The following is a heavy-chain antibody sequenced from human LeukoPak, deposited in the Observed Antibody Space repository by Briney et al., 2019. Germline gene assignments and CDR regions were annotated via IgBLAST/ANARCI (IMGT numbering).Heavy chain of an antibody. D-gene: IGHD2-8*02. CDR2: IYYSGST. CDR3: ARRLVNWFDP. Sequence: SETLSLTCTVSGGSISSGGYYWSWIRQPPGKGLEWIGYIYYSGSTNYNPSLKSRVTISVDTSKNQFSLKLSSVTAADTAVYYCARRLVNWFDPWGQGTLVTVSS. J-gene: IGHJ5*02. CDR1: GGSISSGGYY. V-gene: IGHV4-61*08.